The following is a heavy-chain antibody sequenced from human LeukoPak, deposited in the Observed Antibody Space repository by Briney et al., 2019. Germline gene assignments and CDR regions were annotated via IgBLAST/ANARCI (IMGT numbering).Heavy chain of an antibody. V-gene: IGHV3-9*03. Sequence: GRSLRLSCAASGFTFDDYAMHWVRQAPGKGLEWVSGISWNSGSIGYADSVKGRFTISRDNAKNSLYLQMNSLRAEDMALYYCAKDKFSGLHWYFDLWGRGTLVTVSS. CDR1: GFTFDDYA. CDR2: ISWNSGSI. D-gene: IGHD3-16*01. J-gene: IGHJ2*01. CDR3: AKDKFSGLHWYFDL.